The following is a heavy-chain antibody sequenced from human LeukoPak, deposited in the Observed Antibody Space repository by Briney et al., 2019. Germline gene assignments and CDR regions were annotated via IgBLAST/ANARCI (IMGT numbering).Heavy chain of an antibody. Sequence: GGSLRLSCAASGFTFSDYYMSWIRQAPGKGLEWVSYISSGGSYIYYADSVKGRFTISRDNAKNSLYLQMDSLRAEDTAVYYCARDLERWLRRGDAFDIWGQGTMVTVSS. CDR2: ISSGGSYI. CDR3: ARDLERWLRRGDAFDI. J-gene: IGHJ3*02. CDR1: GFTFSDYY. V-gene: IGHV3-11*01. D-gene: IGHD5-24*01.